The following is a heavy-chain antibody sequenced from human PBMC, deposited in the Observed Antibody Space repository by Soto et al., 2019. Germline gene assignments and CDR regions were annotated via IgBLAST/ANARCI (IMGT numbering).Heavy chain of an antibody. Sequence: EVQLVQSGGGSVQPGGSLRLSCAASGFTFTNYWMHWVRQVPGKGLVWVSRIDGVGTGTSYSDSVRGRFTISRDNAETTLYLQMNRLRAEDTAVYYCTKVFEYWGQGTLVTVSS. CDR1: GFTFTNYW. CDR3: TKVFEY. J-gene: IGHJ4*02. V-gene: IGHV3-74*01. CDR2: IDGVGTGT.